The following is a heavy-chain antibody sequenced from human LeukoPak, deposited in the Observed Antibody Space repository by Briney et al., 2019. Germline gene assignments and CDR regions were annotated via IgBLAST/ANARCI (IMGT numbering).Heavy chain of an antibody. CDR3: ARQVPTYYYDSSGQPFDY. Sequence: PSETLSLTCAVSGYSISSGYYWGWIRQPPGKGLEWIGSIYHSGSTYYNPPLKSRVTISVDTSKNQFSLKLSSVTAADTAVHYCARQVPTYYYDSSGQPFDYWGQGTLVTVSS. V-gene: IGHV4-38-2*01. J-gene: IGHJ4*02. D-gene: IGHD3-22*01. CDR2: IYHSGST. CDR1: GYSISSGYY.